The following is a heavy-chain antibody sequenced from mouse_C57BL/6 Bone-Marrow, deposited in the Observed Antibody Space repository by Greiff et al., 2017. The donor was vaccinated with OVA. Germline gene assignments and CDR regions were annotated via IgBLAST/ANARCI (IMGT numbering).Heavy chain of an antibody. V-gene: IGHV6-3*01. J-gene: IGHJ3*01. CDR2: IRLKSDNYAT. CDR3: TGGYGSSPAWFAY. CDR1: GFTFSNYW. D-gene: IGHD1-1*01. Sequence: EVKLVESGGGLVQPGGSMKLSCVASGFTFSNYWMNWVRQSPEKGLEWVAQIRLKSDNYATHYAESVKGRFTISRDDSKSSVYLQMNNLRAEDTGIYYCTGGYGSSPAWFAYWGQGTLVTVSA.